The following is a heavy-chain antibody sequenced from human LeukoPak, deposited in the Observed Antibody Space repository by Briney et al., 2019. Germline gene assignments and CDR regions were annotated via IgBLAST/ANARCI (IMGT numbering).Heavy chain of an antibody. CDR2: ISGSGGNT. D-gene: IGHD3-16*01. CDR3: AKGGSLRYYAFDV. Sequence: GGSLRLSCAASGFTFSGYAMTWVRQAPGKGLEWVAAISGSGGNTFYADSVKGRFTISRDNSKSTVYLQMNSLRAEDTAIYYCAKGGSLRYYAFDVWGQGTMVPVSS. V-gene: IGHV3-23*01. CDR1: GFTFSGYA. J-gene: IGHJ3*01.